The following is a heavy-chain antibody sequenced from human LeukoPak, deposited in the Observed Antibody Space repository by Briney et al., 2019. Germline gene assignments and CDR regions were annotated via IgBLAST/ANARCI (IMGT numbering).Heavy chain of an antibody. V-gene: IGHV3-23*01. J-gene: IGHJ4*02. CDR3: AQDLYIVEMATIADY. D-gene: IGHD5-24*01. CDR1: GFTFISYG. Sequence: GGALRLSCAASGFTFISYGMSWVRQAPGKGLEWVSTFSGSGGNTYYADSVKGRFTISRDNSKNTLYLQMNSLRAEDTAVYYCAQDLYIVEMATIADYWGQGTLVTVSS. CDR2: FSGSGGNT.